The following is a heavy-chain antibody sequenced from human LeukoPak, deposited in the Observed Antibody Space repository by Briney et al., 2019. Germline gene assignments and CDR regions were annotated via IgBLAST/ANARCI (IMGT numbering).Heavy chain of an antibody. CDR2: IYSGGST. Sequence: GGSLRLSCAASGFTFSNYWMTWVRQAPGKGLEWVSVIYSGGSTYYADSVKGRFTISRDNSKNTLYLQMNSLRAEDTAVYYCARGLILDYWGQGTLVTVSS. D-gene: IGHD3-16*01. J-gene: IGHJ4*02. CDR1: GFTFSNYW. CDR3: ARGLILDY. V-gene: IGHV3-53*01.